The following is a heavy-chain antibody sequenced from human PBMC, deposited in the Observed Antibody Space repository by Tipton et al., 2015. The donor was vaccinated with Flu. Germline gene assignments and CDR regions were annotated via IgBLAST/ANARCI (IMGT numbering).Heavy chain of an antibody. CDR1: GGSSSGYY. CDR3: ARGPESIVGATGCWFDP. CDR2: INHSGST. V-gene: IGHV4-34*01. Sequence: TLSLTCAVYGGSSSGYYWSWIRQPPGKGLEWIGEINHSGSTNYNPSLKSRVTISVDTSKNQFSLKLSSVTAADTAVYYCARGPESIVGATGCWFDPWGQGTLVTVSS. J-gene: IGHJ5*02. D-gene: IGHD1-26*01.